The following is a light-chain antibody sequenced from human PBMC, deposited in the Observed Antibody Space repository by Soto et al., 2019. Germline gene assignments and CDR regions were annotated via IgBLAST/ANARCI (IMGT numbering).Light chain of an antibody. CDR1: QSSSTY. CDR2: HAS. Sequence: DIQMTQPSNLSASVGDRVTLHCRASQSSSTYLAWYQQKPGKAPKVLIYHASNLESGVPSRFSGGGSGTEFTLTISSLQPDDFATYYCQQYSMYSYTFGQGTKLDIK. J-gene: IGKJ2*01. V-gene: IGKV1-5*01. CDR3: QQYSMYSYT.